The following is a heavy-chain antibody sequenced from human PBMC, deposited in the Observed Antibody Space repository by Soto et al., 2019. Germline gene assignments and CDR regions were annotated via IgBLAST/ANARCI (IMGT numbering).Heavy chain of an antibody. CDR1: GGSISRYF. V-gene: IGHV4-59*01. CDR2: IFYTGST. D-gene: IGHD2-21*01. Sequence: SETLSLTCTVSGGSISRYFWSWIRQSPGKGLEWIGYIFYTGSTTYNPSLKSRVTISIDTSKNQFSLKLSSLTAADTAVYYCAHFSDLEWFDPWGQGTLVTVSS. J-gene: IGHJ5*02. CDR3: AHFSDLEWFDP.